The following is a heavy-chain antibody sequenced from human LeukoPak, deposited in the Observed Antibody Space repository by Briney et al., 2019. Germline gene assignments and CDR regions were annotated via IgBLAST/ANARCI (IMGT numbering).Heavy chain of an antibody. CDR1: GDSINSYY. V-gene: IGHV4-34*01. Sequence: TPSETLSLTCTVSGDSINSYYWSWIRQPPGKGLEWIGEINHSGSTNYNPSLKSRVTISVDTSKNQFSLKLSSVTAADTAVYYCARLLGPWDWGQGTLVTVSS. D-gene: IGHD7-27*01. J-gene: IGHJ4*02. CDR3: ARLLGPWD. CDR2: INHSGST.